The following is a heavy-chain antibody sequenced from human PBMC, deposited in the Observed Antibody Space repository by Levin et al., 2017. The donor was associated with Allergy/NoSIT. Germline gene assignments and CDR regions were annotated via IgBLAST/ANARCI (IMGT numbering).Heavy chain of an antibody. D-gene: IGHD3-10*01. CDR1: GFTFSSYG. V-gene: IGHV3-33*01. CDR3: ARDLGGPYALLGEDY. J-gene: IGHJ4*02. CDR2: IWYDGSNK. Sequence: GGSLRLSCAASGFTFSSYGMHWVRQAPGKGLEWVAVIWYDGSNKYYADSVKGRFTISRDNSKNTLYLQMNSLRAEDTAVYYCARDLGGPYALLGEDYWGQGTLVTVSS.